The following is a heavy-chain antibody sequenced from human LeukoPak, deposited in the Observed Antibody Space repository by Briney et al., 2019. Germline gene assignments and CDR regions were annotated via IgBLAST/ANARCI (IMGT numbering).Heavy chain of an antibody. V-gene: IGHV4-59*08. CDR1: GGSISSDY. D-gene: IGHD3-10*01. CDR3: ATRGY. CDR2: IYNSGSN. Sequence: PSETLSLTCTVSGGSISSDYWQWIRQPPGKGLEWIGYIYNSGSNNYNPSLKSRVTISIDTSKNQFSLKLTFVTAADTAVYYCATRGYWGQGTLVTVSS. J-gene: IGHJ4*02.